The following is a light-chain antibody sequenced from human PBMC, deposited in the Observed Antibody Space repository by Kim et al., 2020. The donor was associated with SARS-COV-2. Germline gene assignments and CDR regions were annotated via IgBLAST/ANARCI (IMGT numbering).Light chain of an antibody. CDR3: QQYLSSPFT. J-gene: IGKJ4*01. Sequence: SPGENPTLSCRASRSVSSRYLAWYQQKPGQAPRLLMYTTSSRATGIPDRFSGSGSGTDFTLTIDRLEPEDFAVYFCQQYLSSPFTFGGGTKVDIK. CDR2: TTS. CDR1: RSVSSRY. V-gene: IGKV3-20*01.